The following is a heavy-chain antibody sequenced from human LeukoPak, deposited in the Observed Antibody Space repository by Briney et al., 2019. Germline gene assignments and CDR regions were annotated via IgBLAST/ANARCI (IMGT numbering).Heavy chain of an antibody. Sequence: PSETLSLTCAVSGGSISSDHWWSWVRQPPGKSLEWIGEILHIGVTNYKPSLKSRVSMSVGKSRHQFSLNLRSMTAADTAVYFCARGGRSAFDVWGPGTKVIVSS. J-gene: IGHJ3*01. CDR2: ILHIGVT. CDR1: GGSISSDHW. V-gene: IGHV4-4*02. CDR3: ARGGRSAFDV.